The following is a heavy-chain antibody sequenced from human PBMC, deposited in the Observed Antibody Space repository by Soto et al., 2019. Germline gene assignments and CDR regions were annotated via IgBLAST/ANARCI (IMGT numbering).Heavy chain of an antibody. Sequence: SETLSLTCTVSGGSISSYYWSWIRQPPGKGLEWIGYISHSGSTNYSPSLKSRVTISLDTSKNQFSLRRSSLTAADTAVYYCARGGTNWPNWFDPWGQGTLVTVSS. CDR1: GGSISSYY. D-gene: IGHD1-1*01. V-gene: IGHV4-59*01. J-gene: IGHJ5*02. CDR2: ISHSGST. CDR3: ARGGTNWPNWFDP.